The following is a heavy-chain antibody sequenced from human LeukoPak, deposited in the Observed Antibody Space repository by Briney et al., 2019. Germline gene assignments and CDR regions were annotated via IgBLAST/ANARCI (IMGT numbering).Heavy chain of an antibody. V-gene: IGHV4-59*08. CDR1: GGSISSYY. Sequence: SETLSLTCTVSGGSISSYYWSWIRQPPGKGLEWIGYIYYSGSTNYNPSLKSRVTISVDTSNNQFSLKLSSVTAADTAVYYCALTKNDYDSSGYYMDYWGQGTLVTVSS. J-gene: IGHJ4*02. CDR3: ALTKNDYDSSGYYMDY. D-gene: IGHD3-22*01. CDR2: IYYSGST.